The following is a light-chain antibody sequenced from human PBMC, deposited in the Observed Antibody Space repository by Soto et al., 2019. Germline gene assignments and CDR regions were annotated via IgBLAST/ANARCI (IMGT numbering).Light chain of an antibody. CDR1: QSVSRY. J-gene: IGKJ5*01. V-gene: IGKV3-11*01. CDR3: QQYGSFTIT. CDR2: DAS. Sequence: EIVLTQSPATLSLSPGERATLSCRASQSVSRYLAWYQQKPGQAPRLLIYDASNRATGIPARFSGSGSGTDFILTLSSLENEDFAVYYCQQYGSFTITFCQGTRLEI.